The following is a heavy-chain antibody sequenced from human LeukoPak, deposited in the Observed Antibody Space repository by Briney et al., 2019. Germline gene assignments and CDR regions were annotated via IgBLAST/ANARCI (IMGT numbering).Heavy chain of an antibody. J-gene: IGHJ3*02. D-gene: IGHD2-15*01. CDR2: IYYSGST. CDR3: ASFPRAAQRAFDI. CDR1: GGSLSSSSYY. Sequence: PSETLSLTCTVSGGSLSSSSYYWGWIRQPPGKGLEWIGSIYYSGSTYYNPSLKSRVTISVDTSKNQFSLKLSSVTAADTAVYYCASFPRAAQRAFDIWGQGTMVTVSS. V-gene: IGHV4-39*07.